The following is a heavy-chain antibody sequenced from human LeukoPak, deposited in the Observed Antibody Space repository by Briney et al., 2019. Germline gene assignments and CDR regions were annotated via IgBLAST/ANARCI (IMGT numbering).Heavy chain of an antibody. D-gene: IGHD1-26*01. J-gene: IGHJ5*02. Sequence: GGSLRLSCAASGFSFRSSEMIWVRQAPGKGLEWGSYTSRSGGTIYYADSVKGRFTISRDNAKNSLFLQMNTLRAEDTAIYYCARDKGGGIVGATTVGRFDPWGQGTLVTVSS. V-gene: IGHV3-48*03. CDR2: TSRSGGTI. CDR1: GFSFRSSE. CDR3: ARDKGGGIVGATTVGRFDP.